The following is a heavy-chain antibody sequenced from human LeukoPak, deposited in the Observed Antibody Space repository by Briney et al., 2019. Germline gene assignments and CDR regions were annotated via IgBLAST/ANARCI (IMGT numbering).Heavy chain of an antibody. J-gene: IGHJ4*02. CDR3: AKSAVRGLPVLGN. D-gene: IGHD2-21*02. V-gene: IGHV3-30*18. CDR1: GFMFSNYG. Sequence: GGSLRLSCAASGFMFSNYGLHRVRQAPGKGREWVTVISSDGSNRYYADSVKGRFTISRENSKNTLYLQMNSLRAEDTAVYYCAKSAVRGLPVLGNWGQGTLVPVSS. CDR2: ISSDGSNR.